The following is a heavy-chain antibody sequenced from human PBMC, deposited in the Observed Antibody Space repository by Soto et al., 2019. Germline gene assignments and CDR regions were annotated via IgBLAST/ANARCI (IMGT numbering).Heavy chain of an antibody. CDR2: INYSGST. J-gene: IGHJ4*02. CDR3: ARDRLMGQYFGS. V-gene: IGHV4-31*01. CDR1: GGSINSGSYY. Sequence: QVQLQESGPGLVKPSQTLSLTCTVTGGSINSGSYYWSWIRQHPGKGLDWIGNINYSGSTYYNPSLKSPVLMSVDASQNQFFLKLTSVTAADTAIYYFARDRLMGQYFGSWGQGTLVTVSS. D-gene: IGHD3-10*01.